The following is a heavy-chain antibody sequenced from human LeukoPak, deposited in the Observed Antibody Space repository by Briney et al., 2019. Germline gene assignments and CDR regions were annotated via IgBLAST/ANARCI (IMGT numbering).Heavy chain of an antibody. CDR3: ARRSYSNYGLVADH. V-gene: IGHV5-51*01. D-gene: IGHD4-11*01. CDR2: IYPGDSDT. J-gene: IGHJ4*02. CDR1: GYSFTNYW. Sequence: GESLKISCQGSGYSFTNYWIGWVRQMPGKGLEWMGIIYPGDSDTRYSPSFQGQVTISADQSISTAYLQWNSLKASDTAMYYCARRSYSNYGLVADHWGQGTLVTVSS.